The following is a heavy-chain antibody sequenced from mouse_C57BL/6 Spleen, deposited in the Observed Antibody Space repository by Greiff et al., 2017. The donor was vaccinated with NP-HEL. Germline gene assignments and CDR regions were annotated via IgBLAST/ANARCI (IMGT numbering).Heavy chain of an antibody. D-gene: IGHD1-1*01. Sequence: EVKLVESGGGLVQPGGSLKLSCAASGFTFSDYGMAWVRQAPRKGPEWVAFISNLAYSIYYADTVTGRFTISRENAKNTLYLEMSSLRSEDTAMYYCARQSSNYAMDYWGQGTSVTVSS. CDR1: GFTFSDYG. J-gene: IGHJ4*01. CDR3: ARQSSNYAMDY. V-gene: IGHV5-15*01. CDR2: ISNLAYSI.